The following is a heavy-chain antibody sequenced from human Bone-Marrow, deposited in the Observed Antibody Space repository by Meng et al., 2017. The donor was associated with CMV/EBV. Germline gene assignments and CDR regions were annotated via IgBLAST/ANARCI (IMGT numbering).Heavy chain of an antibody. V-gene: IGHV3-30-3*01. D-gene: IGHD5-12*01. CDR2: ISYDGSNK. Sequence: GESLKISCAASGFTFSSYAMHWVRQAPGKGLEWVAVISYDGSNKYYADSVKGRFTISRDNSKNTLYLQMNSLRAEDTAVYYCARDKVPGTITLRKGFDYWGQGTLVTVSS. CDR1: GFTFSSYA. CDR3: ARDKVPGTITLRKGFDY. J-gene: IGHJ4*02.